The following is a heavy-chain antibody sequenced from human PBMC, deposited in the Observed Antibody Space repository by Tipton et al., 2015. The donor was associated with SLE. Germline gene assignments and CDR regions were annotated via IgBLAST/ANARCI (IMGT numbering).Heavy chain of an antibody. CDR3: ARTGLTGDFFDY. V-gene: IGHV4-59*07. CDR1: GVSISSYY. Sequence: TLSLTCTVSGVSISSYYWSWIRQPPGKGLEWLGYIFYNGYTNYNPSLKGRVTISVDTSKNEVSLKLSSVTAADTAVYYCARTGLTGDFFDYWGQGTLVTVSS. J-gene: IGHJ4*02. CDR2: IFYNGYT. D-gene: IGHD7-27*01.